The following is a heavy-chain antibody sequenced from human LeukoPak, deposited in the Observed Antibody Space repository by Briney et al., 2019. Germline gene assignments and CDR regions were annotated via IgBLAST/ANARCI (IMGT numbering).Heavy chain of an antibody. CDR3: ATGLRFLEWFVPDYFDY. CDR1: GFTFSNYD. CDR2: ISSSGSYT. D-gene: IGHD3-3*01. V-gene: IGHV3-21*01. Sequence: GGSLRLSCAASGFTFSNYDMNWVRQAPGKGLEWVSSISSSGSYTYYADSVKGRFTISRDNSKNTLYLQMNSLRAEDTAVYYCATGLRFLEWFVPDYFDYWGQGTLVTVSS. J-gene: IGHJ4*02.